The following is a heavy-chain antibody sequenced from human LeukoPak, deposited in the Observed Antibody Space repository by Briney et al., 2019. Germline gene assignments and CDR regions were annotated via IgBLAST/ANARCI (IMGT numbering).Heavy chain of an antibody. V-gene: IGHV3-66*01. D-gene: IGHD2/OR15-2a*01. CDR2: IYSGGST. CDR1: GFTFSTYS. J-gene: IGHJ5*02. Sequence: GGSLRLSCAASGFTFSTYSMNWARQAPGKGLEWVSVIYSGGSTYYADSVKGRFTISRDNSKNTLYLQMNSLRAEDTAVYYCARDNSGWFDPWGQGTLVTVSS. CDR3: ARDNSGWFDP.